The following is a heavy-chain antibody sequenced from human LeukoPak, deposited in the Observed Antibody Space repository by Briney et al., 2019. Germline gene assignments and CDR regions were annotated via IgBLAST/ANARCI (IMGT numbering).Heavy chain of an antibody. V-gene: IGHV4-39*07. CDR3: ARDREYDFWSGYASYNWFDP. CDR1: GGSISSSSYY. D-gene: IGHD3-3*01. CDR2: IYYSGST. J-gene: IGHJ5*02. Sequence: PSETLSLTCTVSGGSISSSSYYWGWIRQPPGKGLEWIGSIYYSGSTYYNPSLKSRVTISVDTSKNQFSLKLSSVTAADTAVYYCARDREYDFWSGYASYNWFDPWGQGTLVTVSS.